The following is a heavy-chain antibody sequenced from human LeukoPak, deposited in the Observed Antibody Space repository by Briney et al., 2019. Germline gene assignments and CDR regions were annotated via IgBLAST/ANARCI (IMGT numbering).Heavy chain of an antibody. J-gene: IGHJ5*02. Sequence: ASVKVSCKASGYTFTSYGISWVRQAPGQGLEWMGGISAYNGNTNYAQKLQGRVTMTTDTSTSTAYMELRSLRSDDTAVYYCARDATQGYCSSTSCYFHPNWFDPWGQGTLVTVSS. V-gene: IGHV1-18*01. CDR1: GYTFTSYG. D-gene: IGHD2-2*01. CDR2: ISAYNGNT. CDR3: ARDATQGYCSSTSCYFHPNWFDP.